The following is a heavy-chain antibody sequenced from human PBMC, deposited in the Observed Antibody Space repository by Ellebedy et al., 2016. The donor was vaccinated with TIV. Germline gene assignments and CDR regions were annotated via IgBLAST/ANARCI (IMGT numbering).Heavy chain of an antibody. CDR3: ARAGVGWSGPDRFDP. CDR1: GGSISSSSYY. CDR2: IYYSGST. D-gene: IGHD3-3*01. Sequence: SETLSLTXTVSGGSISSSSYYWGWIRQPPGKGLEWIGSIYYSGSTYYNPSLKSRVTISVDTSKNQFSLKLSSVTAADTAVYYCARAGVGWSGPDRFDPWGQGTLVTVSS. J-gene: IGHJ5*02. V-gene: IGHV4-39*01.